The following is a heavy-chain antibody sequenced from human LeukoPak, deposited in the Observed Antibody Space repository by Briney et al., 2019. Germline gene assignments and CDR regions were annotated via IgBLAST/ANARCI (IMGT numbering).Heavy chain of an antibody. Sequence: ASVKVSCKASGYTFTGYYMHWVRQAPGQGLEWMGWINPNSGGTNYAQKFQGRVTMTRDTSTSTVYMELSSLRSEDTAVYYCARDHYHKIHSVMVAAPDYWGQGTLVIVSS. V-gene: IGHV1-2*02. CDR1: GYTFTGYY. D-gene: IGHD2-21*02. J-gene: IGHJ4*02. CDR2: INPNSGGT. CDR3: ARDHYHKIHSVMVAAPDY.